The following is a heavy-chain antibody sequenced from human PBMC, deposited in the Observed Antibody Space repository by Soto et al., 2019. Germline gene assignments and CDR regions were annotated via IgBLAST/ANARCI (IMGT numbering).Heavy chain of an antibody. CDR2: ISSGGRP. J-gene: IGHJ1*01. CDR3: TLNHCAGGGCYDRDY. Sequence: VQLQESGPGLVKPSQTLSLTCAVSDESVTSPGNYWNWIRQRPDTGLEWIGYISSGGRPFYNPSLQRRVSLSLDTSNNLFSLTLNSVPAADTAVYYCTLNHCAGGGCYDRDYWGQGTRVTVSS. D-gene: IGHD2-15*01. V-gene: IGHV4-31*11. CDR1: DESVTSPGNY.